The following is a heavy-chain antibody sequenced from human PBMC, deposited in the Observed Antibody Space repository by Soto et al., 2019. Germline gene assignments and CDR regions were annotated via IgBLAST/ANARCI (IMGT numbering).Heavy chain of an antibody. Sequence: GGSLRLSCVASVFTFSSYAMSWVRQAPGKGLEWVSAVSGSGDNTYYADSVKGRFTISRDNSKNTLYLQMSSLRAEDTALYYCAKRTFIAVAGTLDYWGQGTLVTVSS. CDR3: AKRTFIAVAGTLDY. J-gene: IGHJ4*02. V-gene: IGHV3-23*01. D-gene: IGHD6-19*01. CDR2: VSGSGDNT. CDR1: VFTFSSYA.